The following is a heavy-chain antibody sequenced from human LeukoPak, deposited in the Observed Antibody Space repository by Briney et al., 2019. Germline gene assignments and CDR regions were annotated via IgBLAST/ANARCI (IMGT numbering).Heavy chain of an antibody. CDR3: ARHGLWFGELLPFDP. Sequence: GESLKISCKGSGYSFTSYWIGWVRQMPGKGLEWMGIIYPGDSDTRYSPSFQGQVTISADKSISTAYLQWSSLKASDTAMYYCARHGLWFGELLPFDPWGQGTLVTVPS. J-gene: IGHJ5*02. V-gene: IGHV5-51*01. CDR1: GYSFTSYW. CDR2: IYPGDSDT. D-gene: IGHD3-10*01.